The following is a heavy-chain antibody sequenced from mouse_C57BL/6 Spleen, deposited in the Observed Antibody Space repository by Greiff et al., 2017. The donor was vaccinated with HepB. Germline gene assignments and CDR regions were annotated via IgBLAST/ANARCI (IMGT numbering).Heavy chain of an antibody. CDR3: SRARLERFDS. D-gene: IGHD4-1*01. CDR1: GYTFTTYP. Sequence: VQRVESGAELVMPGASVKMSCKASGYTFTTYPIEWMKQKHGKSLEWIGNFHPYNDDTKYNEKFKGKATLTVEKSSSTVYLELSLLTSDDAAVYYYSRARLERFDSWGQGTTLTVSS. CDR2: FHPYNDDT. J-gene: IGHJ2*01. V-gene: IGHV1-47*01.